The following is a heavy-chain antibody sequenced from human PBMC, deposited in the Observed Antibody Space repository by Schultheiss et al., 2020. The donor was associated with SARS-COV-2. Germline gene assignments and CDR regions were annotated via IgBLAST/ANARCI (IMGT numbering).Heavy chain of an antibody. J-gene: IGHJ6*02. CDR1: GFSSDIYD. D-gene: IGHD3-22*01. V-gene: IGHV3-30*18. CDR2: VSYDGSKQ. CDR3: AKGEYYDSSGYHEYYYGMDV. Sequence: GGSLRLSCEASGFSSDIYDMNWVRQAPGKGLEWLGVVSYDGSKQWYAESLKGRVTIARDNSKNTLYLQMNSLRAEDTAVYYCAKGEYYDSSGYHEYYYGMDVWGQGTTVTVSS.